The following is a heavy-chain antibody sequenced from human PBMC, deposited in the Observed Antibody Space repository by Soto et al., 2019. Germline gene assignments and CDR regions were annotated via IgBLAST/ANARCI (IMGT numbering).Heavy chain of an antibody. D-gene: IGHD6-19*01. J-gene: IGHJ4*02. Sequence: EVQLLESGGGLVQPGGSLSLSCAASGFTFSSYAMNWVRRAPGKGLEWVSSISGSGGSTFYADSVKGRFTISRDNSKNTLYLQMNSLRAEDTAVYYCAKGYSGWYWGAFDYWGQGTLVTVSS. CDR2: ISGSGGST. CDR3: AKGYSGWYWGAFDY. V-gene: IGHV3-23*01. CDR1: GFTFSSYA.